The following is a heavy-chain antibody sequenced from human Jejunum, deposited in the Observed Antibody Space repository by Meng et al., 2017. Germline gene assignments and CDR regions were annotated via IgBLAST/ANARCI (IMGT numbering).Heavy chain of an antibody. D-gene: IGHD1-26*01. CDR2: INGNGGSA. V-gene: IGHV3-20*04. Sequence: GESLKISCVASGFTFDDNGMAWVRQAPGKGLEWVAGINGNGGSAGYGDSVKGRFTISRDNAKNSLYLQMNSLRADDTALYYCARDFVSGGIFDYWGQGTRVTVSS. J-gene: IGHJ4*02. CDR3: ARDFVSGGIFDY. CDR1: GFTFDDNG.